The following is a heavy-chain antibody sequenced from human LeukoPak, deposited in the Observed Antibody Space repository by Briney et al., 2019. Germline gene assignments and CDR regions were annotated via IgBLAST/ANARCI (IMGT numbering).Heavy chain of an antibody. Sequence: SETLSLTCTVSGGSISSSSYYWSWIRQPAGKGLEWIGRIYTSGSTNYNPSLKSRVTMSVDTSTNQFSLKLSSVTAADTAVYYCARGRAKESYEAYYYYMDVWGKGTTVTVSS. CDR3: ARGRAKESYEAYYYYMDV. J-gene: IGHJ6*03. CDR1: GGSISSSSYY. V-gene: IGHV4-61*02. D-gene: IGHD1-26*01. CDR2: IYTSGST.